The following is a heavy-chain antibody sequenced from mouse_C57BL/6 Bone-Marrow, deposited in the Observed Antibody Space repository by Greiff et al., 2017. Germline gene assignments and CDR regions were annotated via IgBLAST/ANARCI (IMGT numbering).Heavy chain of an antibody. CDR1: GFTFSSYA. CDR3: AREALYAMDY. V-gene: IGHV5-4*01. CDR2: ISDGGSYT. Sequence: EVKLMESGGGLVKPGGSLKLSCAASGFTFSSYAMSWVRQTPEKRLEWVATISDGGSYTYYPDNVKGRFTISRDNAKNNLYLQMSHLKSEDTAMYYCAREALYAMDYWGQVTSVTVSS. J-gene: IGHJ4*01. D-gene: IGHD1-3*01.